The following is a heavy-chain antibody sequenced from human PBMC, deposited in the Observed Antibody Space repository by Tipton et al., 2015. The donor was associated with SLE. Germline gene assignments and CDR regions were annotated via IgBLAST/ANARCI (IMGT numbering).Heavy chain of an antibody. Sequence: TLSLTCTVSGVSISTYYWAWIRQPAGKGLEWVGRMYLSGSTNYNPPPKSRVTMSVDTSRNQFSLNLRSVTAADTAIYYCARQRQRCIACPKVFDYWGKGTLVTVSS. CDR1: GVSISTYY. V-gene: IGHV4-4*07. CDR3: ARQRQRCIACPKVFDY. J-gene: IGHJ4*02. D-gene: IGHD2-21*01. CDR2: MYLSGST.